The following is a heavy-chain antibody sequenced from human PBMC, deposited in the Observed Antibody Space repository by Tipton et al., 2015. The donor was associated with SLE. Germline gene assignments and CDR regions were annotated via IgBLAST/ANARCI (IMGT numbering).Heavy chain of an antibody. CDR1: GGTFSSYA. V-gene: IGHV1-69*01. CDR3: ARDNYPNPVDEG. J-gene: IGHJ4*02. D-gene: IGHD5-24*01. CDR2: IIPIFGTA. Sequence: QSGPEVKKPGSSVKVSCKASGGTFSSYAISWVRQAPGQGLEWMGGIIPIFGTANYAQKFQGRVTITADESTSTAYMELSSLRSEDTAVYYCARDNYPNPVDEGWGQGTLVTVSS.